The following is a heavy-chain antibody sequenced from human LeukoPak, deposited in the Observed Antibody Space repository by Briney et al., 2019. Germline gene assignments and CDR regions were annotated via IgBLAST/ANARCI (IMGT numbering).Heavy chain of an antibody. J-gene: IGHJ6*02. CDR1: GGSISSYY. V-gene: IGHV4-59*01. CDR2: IYYSGST. Sequence: PSETLSLTCTVSGGSISSYYWSWLRQPPGKGLELIGYIYYSGSTNYNPSLKSRVTISVDTSKKQFSLKLSSVTAADTAVYYCARAVAGTHYYYGMDVWGQGTTVTVSS. D-gene: IGHD6-19*01. CDR3: ARAVAGTHYYYGMDV.